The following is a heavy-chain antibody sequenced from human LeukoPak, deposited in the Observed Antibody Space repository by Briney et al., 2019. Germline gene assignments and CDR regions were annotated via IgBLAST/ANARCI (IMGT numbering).Heavy chain of an antibody. CDR2: ITGSGDTT. V-gene: IGHV3-23*01. CDR3: AKAVDGTGWYLFDY. CDR1: GFIFRNYA. J-gene: IGHJ4*02. Sequence: GSLILSCAASGFIFRNYAMSWVRPAPGKGLEWVSAITGSGDTTYYADSVKGRFTVSRDNSKNTLYLQMNSLRAEDTAVYYCAKAVDGTGWYLFDYWGQGALVTVSS. D-gene: IGHD6-19*01.